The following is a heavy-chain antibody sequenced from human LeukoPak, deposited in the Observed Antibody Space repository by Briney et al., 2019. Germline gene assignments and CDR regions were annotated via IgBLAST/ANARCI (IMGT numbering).Heavy chain of an antibody. CDR3: ARGVTGNTRVDF. J-gene: IGHJ4*02. D-gene: IGHD1-7*01. CDR1: GYPFTAYY. V-gene: IGHV1-2*02. CDR2: INPNSGAI. Sequence: GASVKVSCKASGYPFTAYYIHWVRQAPGQGLEWMGWINPNSGAIKYAQRFQGRVTMTRDTSISTAYMELSSLSSDDTAVYYCARGVTGNTRVDFWGQGTLVTVSS.